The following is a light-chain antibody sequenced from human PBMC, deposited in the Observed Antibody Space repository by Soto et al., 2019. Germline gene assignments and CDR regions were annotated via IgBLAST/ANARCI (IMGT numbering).Light chain of an antibody. CDR3: MQALQTPLT. Sequence: DIVMTQSPLSLSVTPGEPASISCRSSQSLLHSNGYNYLDWYLQKPGQSPQFLIYLGSNRASGVSDRFSGSGSGTDFTLKISRVEAEDVGVYYCMQALQTPLTFGGGTKVEIK. J-gene: IGKJ4*01. CDR1: QSLLHSNGYNY. CDR2: LGS. V-gene: IGKV2-28*01.